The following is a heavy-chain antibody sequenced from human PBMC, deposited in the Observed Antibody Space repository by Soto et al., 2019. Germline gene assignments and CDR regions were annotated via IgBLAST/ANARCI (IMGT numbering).Heavy chain of an antibody. J-gene: IGHJ6*03. V-gene: IGHV1-46*03. CDR3: AREPLPGVLGLYYYYMDF. D-gene: IGHD1-26*01. CDR1: GYTFTSYY. CDR2: INPSGGST. Sequence: GASVKVSCKASGYTFTSYYMHWVRQAPGQGLEWMGIINPSGGSTSYAQKFQGRVTMTRDTSTSTVYMELSSLRSEDTAVYYCAREPLPGVLGLYYYYMDFWGKGTTVTVSS.